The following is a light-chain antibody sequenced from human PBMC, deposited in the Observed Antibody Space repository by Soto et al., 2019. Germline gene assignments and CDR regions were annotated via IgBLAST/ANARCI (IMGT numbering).Light chain of an antibody. V-gene: IGLV4-69*01. J-gene: IGLJ2*01. CDR1: SGHSSYA. CDR2: INSDGRH. Sequence: QSVLTQSPSASASLGASVKLSCTRSSGHSSYAIAWHQQQPEKGPLYLMKINSDGRHSRGAGIPDRFSGSSSGAERYLTLPGLHAADEADYYCQTRGTGVVFGGGTKLTVL. CDR3: QTRGTGVV.